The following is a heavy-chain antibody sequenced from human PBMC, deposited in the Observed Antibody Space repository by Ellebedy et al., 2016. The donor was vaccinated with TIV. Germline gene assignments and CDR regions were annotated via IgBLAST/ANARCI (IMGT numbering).Heavy chain of an antibody. J-gene: IGHJ5*02. Sequence: GESLKISXVASGFTFSDSTMHWVRQASGKGLEWVGRIRRKSNNYATAYAVSVKDRFTVSRDDSKDTAYLQMNSLKTEDTAVYYCISNKGSGLFDPWGQGTLVTVSS. D-gene: IGHD2/OR15-2a*01. CDR3: ISNKGSGLFDP. CDR1: GFTFSDST. CDR2: IRRKSNNYAT. V-gene: IGHV3-73*01.